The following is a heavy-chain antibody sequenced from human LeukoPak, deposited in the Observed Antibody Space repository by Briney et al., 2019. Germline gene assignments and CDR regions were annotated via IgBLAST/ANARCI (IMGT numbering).Heavy chain of an antibody. V-gene: IGHV3-30*02. J-gene: IGHJ3*02. D-gene: IGHD2-2*01. Sequence: GGSLRLSCAASGFVFSDYGMHWVRQAPGKGLEWVASVRFDGSNHNYVDSVKGRFTISRDNTKNTLYLQMSSLKTEDTAVYFCTARGMVVMPPASTDAFDIWGQGTMVTVSS. CDR2: VRFDGSNH. CDR3: TARGMVVMPPASTDAFDI. CDR1: GFVFSDYG.